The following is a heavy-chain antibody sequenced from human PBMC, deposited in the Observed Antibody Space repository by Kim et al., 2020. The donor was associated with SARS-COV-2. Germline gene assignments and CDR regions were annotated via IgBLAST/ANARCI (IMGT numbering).Heavy chain of an antibody. Sequence: SETLSLTCAVYGGSFSGYYWSWIRQPPGKGLEWIGEINHSGSTNYNPSLKSRVTISVDTSKNQFSLKRSSMTAADTAVYYCARGGTFSVTIFGVVIIRPLRDVWGQGTTVTVSS. CDR1: GGSFSGYY. J-gene: IGHJ6*02. CDR3: ARGGTFSVTIFGVVIIRPLRDV. V-gene: IGHV4-34*01. CDR2: INHSGST. D-gene: IGHD3-3*01.